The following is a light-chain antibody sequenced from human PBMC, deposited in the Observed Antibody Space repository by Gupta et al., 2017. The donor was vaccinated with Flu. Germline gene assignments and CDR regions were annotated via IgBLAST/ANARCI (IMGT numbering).Light chain of an antibody. Sequence: TVVTPSSIDCSTSSGRVYNDGNRYLDWYQQKPGQAPKLLIYRASKRECGVPYRFSGSGYGTDFTLKISRLEPEDVGIYYCKQRDNSPWAFGQGTKVEIK. J-gene: IGKJ1*01. V-gene: IGKV2-30*01. CDR1: SGRVYNDGNRY. CDR3: KQRDNSPWA. CDR2: RAS.